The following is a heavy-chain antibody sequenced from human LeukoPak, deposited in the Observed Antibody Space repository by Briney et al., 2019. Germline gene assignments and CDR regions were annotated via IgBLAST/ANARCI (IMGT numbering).Heavy chain of an antibody. J-gene: IGHJ6*04. D-gene: IGHD2-2*01. CDR2: IIPIFGTA. Sequence: SVKVSCKASGGTFSSYAISWVRQAPGQGLESMGGIIPIFGTANYAQKFQGRVTITADESTSTAYMELSSLRSEDTAVYYCASCNIVVVPAAIPLYDGMDVWGKGTTVTVSS. CDR3: ASCNIVVVPAAIPLYDGMDV. V-gene: IGHV1-69*01. CDR1: GGTFSSYA.